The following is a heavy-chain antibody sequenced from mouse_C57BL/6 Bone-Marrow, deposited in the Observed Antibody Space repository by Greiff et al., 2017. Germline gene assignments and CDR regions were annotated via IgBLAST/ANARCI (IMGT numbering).Heavy chain of an antibody. J-gene: IGHJ2*01. CDR3: ARGGYDYDGPDDFDY. Sequence: VQLQQSGPELVKPGASVKMSCKASGYTFTDYNMHWVKQSHGKSLEWIGYINPNNGGTSYNQTFKGKATLTVNKSSSTAYMELRSLTSDESAVYYCARGGYDYDGPDDFDYWGQGTTLTVSS. CDR1: GYTFTDYN. CDR2: INPNNGGT. V-gene: IGHV1-22*01. D-gene: IGHD2-4*01.